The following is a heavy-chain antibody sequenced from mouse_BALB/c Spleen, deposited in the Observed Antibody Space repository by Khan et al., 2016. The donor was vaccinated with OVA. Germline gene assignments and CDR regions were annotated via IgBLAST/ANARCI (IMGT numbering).Heavy chain of an antibody. V-gene: IGHV5-6*01. CDR1: GFTFSTYG. CDR3: ARLAYYYGGEWFAY. CDR2: VSTGGHYT. Sequence: EVELVESGGDVVKPGGSLKLSCAASGFTFSTYGMSWVRQTPDKRLEWVATVSTGGHYTYSPDTVKVRFTVSRDDAKNTQNLKMSSLMSEDTTMFDCARLAYYYGGEWFAYWGQGTLVTVSA. D-gene: IGHD1-1*02. J-gene: IGHJ3*01.